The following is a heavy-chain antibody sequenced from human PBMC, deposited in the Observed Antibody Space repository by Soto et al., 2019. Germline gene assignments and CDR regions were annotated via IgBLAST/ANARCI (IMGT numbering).Heavy chain of an antibody. CDR2: IYYSGST. CDR1: GGSITSGSYY. V-gene: IGHV4-39*01. D-gene: IGHD1-26*01. J-gene: IGHJ5*02. Sequence: SETLSLTCTVSGGSITSGSYYWGWIRQPPGKGLEWIGSIYYSGSTHYNPSLKSRVTISVDTSKNQFSLKLSSVTAADTALYYCAIQEVGGTYVYTIDLRGQGTLVTVSS. CDR3: AIQEVGGTYVYTIDL.